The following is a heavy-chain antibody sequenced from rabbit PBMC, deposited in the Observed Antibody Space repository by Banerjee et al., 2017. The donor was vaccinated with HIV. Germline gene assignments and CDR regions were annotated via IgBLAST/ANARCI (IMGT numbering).Heavy chain of an antibody. Sequence: QLKESGGGLVQPGGSLKLSCKASGFDFSSYYMSWVRQAPGKGLEWIGYIDPVFGSTYYASWVNGRFTISSHNAQNTLYLQLNSLTAADTATYFCARGPYASSSGYPYYFNLWGPGTLVTVS. D-gene: IGHD1-1*01. V-gene: IGHV1S7*01. CDR2: IDPVFGST. J-gene: IGHJ4*01. CDR1: GFDFSSYY. CDR3: ARGPYASSSGYPYYFNL.